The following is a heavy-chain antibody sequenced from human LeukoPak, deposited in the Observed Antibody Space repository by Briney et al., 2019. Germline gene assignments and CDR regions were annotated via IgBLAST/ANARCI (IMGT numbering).Heavy chain of an antibody. CDR3: AKVPFRLEMATPPWSPIIPGFDY. D-gene: IGHD5-24*01. Sequence: PAGGSLRLSCAASGFTFSSYAMSWVRQAPGKGLEWVSAISGSGGSTYYADSVKGRFTISRDNSKNTLYLQMNILRAEDTAVYYCAKVPFRLEMATPPWSPIIPGFDYWGQGTLVTVSS. CDR2: ISGSGGST. V-gene: IGHV3-23*01. CDR1: GFTFSSYA. J-gene: IGHJ4*02.